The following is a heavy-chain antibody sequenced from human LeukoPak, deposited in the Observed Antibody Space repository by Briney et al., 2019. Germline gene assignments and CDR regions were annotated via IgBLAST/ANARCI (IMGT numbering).Heavy chain of an antibody. CDR2: IIPFLDAA. CDR3: ATQMTTVKGEFFQY. D-gene: IGHD4-11*01. Sequence: SVKVSCKASGGTFSSYGISWLRQAPGQGLEWMGDIIPFLDAANYAHNFQGRVTITADKSTNTAYMELSSLRSADTAVYYCATQMTTVKGEFFQYWGQGTLITVSS. J-gene: IGHJ1*01. CDR1: GGTFSSYG. V-gene: IGHV1-69*10.